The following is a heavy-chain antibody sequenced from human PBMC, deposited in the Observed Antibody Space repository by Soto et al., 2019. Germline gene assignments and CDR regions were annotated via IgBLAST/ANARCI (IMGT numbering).Heavy chain of an antibody. V-gene: IGHV4-30-2*01. Sequence: PSETLSLTCTVSGGSISSGGYSRSWIRQPPGKGLEWIGYIYHSGSTYYNPSLKSRVTISVDRSKNQFSLQLSSVTAADTAVYYCAARVLVASTPGFDPWGQVNMVIVAS. CDR1: GGSISSGGYS. J-gene: IGHJ5*02. CDR2: IYHSGST. D-gene: IGHD2-15*01. CDR3: AARVLVASTPGFDP.